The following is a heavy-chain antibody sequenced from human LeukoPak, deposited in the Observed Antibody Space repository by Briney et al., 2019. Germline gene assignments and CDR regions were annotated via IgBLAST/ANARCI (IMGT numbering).Heavy chain of an antibody. J-gene: IGHJ4*02. D-gene: IGHD3-10*01. CDR3: AKSRGSGLFDY. Sequence: GGSLRLSCAASGFTFSTYAMDWVRQAPGKGLEWVSAISDSGDSTYYADSVKGRFTISRDNSKNTLYLQMNSLRAEDTAVYYCAKSRGSGLFDYWGQGTLITVAS. CDR1: GFTFSTYA. CDR2: ISDSGDST. V-gene: IGHV3-23*01.